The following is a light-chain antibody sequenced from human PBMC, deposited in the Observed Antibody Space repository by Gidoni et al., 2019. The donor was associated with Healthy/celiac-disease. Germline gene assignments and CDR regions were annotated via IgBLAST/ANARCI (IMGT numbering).Light chain of an antibody. CDR1: SGHSSYA. V-gene: IGLV4-69*01. J-gene: IGLJ2*01. CDR3: QTWGTGIHVV. CDR2: LNSDGSH. Sequence: QLVLTQSPSASASLGASVKLTCTPSSGHSSYAIAWHQQQPEKGPRYLMKLNSDGSHSKGGGIPDRFSGSSSGAERYLTISSLQSEDEADYYCQTWGTGIHVVFGGGTKLTVL.